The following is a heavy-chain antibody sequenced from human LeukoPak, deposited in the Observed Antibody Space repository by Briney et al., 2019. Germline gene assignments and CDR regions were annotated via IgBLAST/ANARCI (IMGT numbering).Heavy chain of an antibody. J-gene: IGHJ6*03. CDR1: GYTFTSYG. V-gene: IGHV1-18*01. CDR2: ISAYNGNT. Sequence: ASVKVSCKASGYTFTSYGISWVRQAPGQGLEWMGWISAYNGNTNYAQKLQGRVTMTTDTSTSTAYMELRSLRSDDTAVYYCARGLVGDCSSTSCLYYYYYYMDVWGKGTTVTISS. CDR3: ARGLVGDCSSTSCLYYYYYYMDV. D-gene: IGHD2-2*01.